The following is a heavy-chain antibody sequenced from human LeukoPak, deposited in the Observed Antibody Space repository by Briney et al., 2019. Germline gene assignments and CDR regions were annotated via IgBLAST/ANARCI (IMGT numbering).Heavy chain of an antibody. CDR2: ILHSGGT. D-gene: IGHD4-17*01. V-gene: IGHV4-34*12. Sequence: SEALPLTCAVYGGSFSGYYWSWIRQPPGKGLEWIGDILHSGGTNYNPSLKSRVTISVETSKNQFSLNLSSVTAADTAVYYCARQDYNDYYFDYWGQGTLVTVSS. CDR3: ARQDYNDYYFDY. J-gene: IGHJ4*02. CDR1: GGSFSGYY.